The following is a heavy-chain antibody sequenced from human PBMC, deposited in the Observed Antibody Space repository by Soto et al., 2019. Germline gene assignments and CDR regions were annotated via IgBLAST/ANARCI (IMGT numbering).Heavy chain of an antibody. CDR2: LIPIFGTA. D-gene: IGHD3-10*01. Sequence: QVQLVQSGAEVKKPGSSVKVSCKASGGTFSSYAISWVRQAPGQGLEWMGGLIPIFGTANYAQKFQGRVPITADESTSTDYMELSSLRSEATAVYYCARVTMEDVSPSYYYGMDVWGQGPTVTVSS. J-gene: IGHJ6*02. V-gene: IGHV1-69*01. CDR3: ARVTMEDVSPSYYYGMDV. CDR1: GGTFSSYA.